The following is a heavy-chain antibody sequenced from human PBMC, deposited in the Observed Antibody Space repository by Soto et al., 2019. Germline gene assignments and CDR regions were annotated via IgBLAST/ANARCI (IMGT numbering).Heavy chain of an antibody. J-gene: IGHJ4*02. D-gene: IGHD3-10*01. Sequence: QVQLQESGPGLVKPSQTLSLTCTVSGGSISSGGYYWSWIRQHPGKGLQWIGYIYYIGSTSYNPSLRSRGSISVDTYKNQLSRKLRSVTAADTGVYSCAGEPGGWGPGTVVTVSS. V-gene: IGHV4-31*03. CDR1: GGSISSGGYY. CDR2: IYYIGST. CDR3: AGEPGG.